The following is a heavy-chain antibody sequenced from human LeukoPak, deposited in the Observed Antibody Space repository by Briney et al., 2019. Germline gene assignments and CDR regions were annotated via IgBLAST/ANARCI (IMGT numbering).Heavy chain of an antibody. J-gene: IGHJ4*02. CDR3: ARDTRLEGY. Sequence: AGGSLRLSCAASGFTFSNAWMSWVRQAPGKGLEWVSSISSSSSYIYYADSVKGRFTISRDNAKNSLYLQMNSLRAEDTAVYYCARDTRLEGYWGQGTLVTVSS. CDR2: ISSSSSYI. V-gene: IGHV3-21*01. CDR1: GFTFSNAW. D-gene: IGHD1-1*01.